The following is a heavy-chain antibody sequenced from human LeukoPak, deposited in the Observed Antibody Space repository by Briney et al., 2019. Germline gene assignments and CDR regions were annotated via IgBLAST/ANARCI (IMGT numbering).Heavy chain of an antibody. CDR3: ARDLSRYFAGY. CDR2: IKQDGSEK. V-gene: IGHV3-7*01. Sequence: PGGSLRLSCAASGFTFSSYAMSWVRQAPGKGLEWVANIKQDGSEKYYVDSVKGRFTISRDNAKNSLYLQMNSLRAEDTAVYYCARDLSRYFAGYWGQGTLVTVSS. CDR1: GFTFSSYA. D-gene: IGHD3-9*01. J-gene: IGHJ4*02.